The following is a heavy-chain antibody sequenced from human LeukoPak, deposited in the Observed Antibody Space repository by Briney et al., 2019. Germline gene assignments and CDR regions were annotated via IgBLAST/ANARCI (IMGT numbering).Heavy chain of an antibody. J-gene: IGHJ4*02. V-gene: IGHV3-49*03. D-gene: IGHD2-2*02. CDR2: IRSKAYGGTT. CDR3: TREVVPAAISDYFDY. Sequence: GGSLRLSCTASGFTFGDYAMSWFRQAPGKGLEWVGFIRSKAYGGTTEYAASVKGRFTISRDDSESIAYLQMNSLKTEDTAVYYCTREVVPAAISDYFDYWGQGTLVTVSS. CDR1: GFTFGDYA.